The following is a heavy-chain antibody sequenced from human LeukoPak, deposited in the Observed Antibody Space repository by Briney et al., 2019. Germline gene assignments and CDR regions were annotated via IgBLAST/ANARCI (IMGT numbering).Heavy chain of an antibody. V-gene: IGHV4-59*01. CDR2: IYYSGST. D-gene: IGHD2-15*01. J-gene: IGHJ4*02. CDR3: ARDKSCDY. Sequence: SETLSLTCTVSGGSISSYYWSWTRQPPGKGLEWIGYIYYSGSTNYNPSLKSRVTISTDTSKNQFSLKLSSVTAADTAVYYCARDKSCDYWGQGTLVTVSS. CDR1: GGSISSYY.